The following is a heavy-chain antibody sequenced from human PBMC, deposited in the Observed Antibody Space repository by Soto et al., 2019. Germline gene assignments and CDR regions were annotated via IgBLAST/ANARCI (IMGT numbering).Heavy chain of an antibody. CDR1: GDSVSSNSAA. Sequence: SQTLSLTCAISGDSVSSNSAAWNWIRQSPSRGLEWLGRTYYRSKWYNDYAVSVKSRITINPDTSKNQFSLQLNSVTPEDTAVYYCARVAGYSSSWYSLGAFDIXGQGTMVTVS. D-gene: IGHD6-13*01. CDR2: TYYRSKWYN. V-gene: IGHV6-1*01. J-gene: IGHJ3*02. CDR3: ARVAGYSSSWYSLGAFDI.